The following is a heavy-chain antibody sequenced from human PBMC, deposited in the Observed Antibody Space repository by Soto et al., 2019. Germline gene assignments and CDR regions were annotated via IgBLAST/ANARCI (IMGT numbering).Heavy chain of an antibody. CDR2: ISGSGGST. CDR1: GFTFSSYA. CDR3: AKNRPRYCSGGSCYTDFDY. Sequence: GGSLRLSCAASGFTFSSYAMSWVRQAPGKGLEWVSAISGSGGSTYYADSVKGRFTISRDNSKNTLYLQMNSLRAEDTAVYYCAKNRPRYCSGGSCYTDFDYWGQGTLVTVS. D-gene: IGHD2-15*01. V-gene: IGHV3-23*01. J-gene: IGHJ4*02.